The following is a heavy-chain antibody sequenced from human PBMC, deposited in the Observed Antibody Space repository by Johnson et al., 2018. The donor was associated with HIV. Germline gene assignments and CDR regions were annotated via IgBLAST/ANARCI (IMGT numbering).Heavy chain of an antibody. V-gene: IGHV3-7*01. CDR1: GFTFDDYG. Sequence: VQLVESGGGVVRPGGSLRLSCAASGFTFDDYGMSWVRQAPGKGLEWVANIKEDGSEKFYVDSVKGRFTISRDNAKNSLYLQMNSLRAEDTAVYYCARDWGGYCSGGSCYGDAFDIWGQGTMVTVSS. J-gene: IGHJ3*02. CDR3: ARDWGGYCSGGSCYGDAFDI. D-gene: IGHD2-15*01. CDR2: IKEDGSEK.